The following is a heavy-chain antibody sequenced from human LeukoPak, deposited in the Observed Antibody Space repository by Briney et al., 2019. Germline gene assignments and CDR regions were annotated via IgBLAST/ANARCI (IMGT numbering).Heavy chain of an antibody. CDR3: ANWVLRGYSGYDPARPLDY. CDR1: GFTFSSYA. D-gene: IGHD5-12*01. Sequence: GGSLRLSCAASGFTFSSYAMSWVRQAPGKGLEWVSAISSSGGSTYYADSVKGRFTISRDNSKNTLYLQMNSLRAEDTAVYYCANWVLRGYSGYDPARPLDYWGQGTLVTVSS. V-gene: IGHV3-23*01. CDR2: ISSSGGST. J-gene: IGHJ4*02.